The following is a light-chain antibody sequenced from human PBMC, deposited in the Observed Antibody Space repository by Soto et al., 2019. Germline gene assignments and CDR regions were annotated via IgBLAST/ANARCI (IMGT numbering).Light chain of an antibody. Sequence: QPVLTQSPSASASLGASVKLTCTLSSGHSTYAIAWHQQQPDKGPRYLMKLNSDGSHNKGDGIPDRFSGSSSGAERDLTISGLPSEDEADYFCQTWGTGIRVFGGGTKLTVL. CDR2: LNSDGSH. V-gene: IGLV4-69*01. CDR1: SGHSTYA. CDR3: QTWGTGIRV. J-gene: IGLJ2*01.